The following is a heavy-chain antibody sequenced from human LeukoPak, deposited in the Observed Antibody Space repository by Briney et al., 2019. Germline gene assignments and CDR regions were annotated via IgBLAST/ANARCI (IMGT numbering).Heavy chain of an antibody. Sequence: SETLSLTCTVSGGSISPYYWSWIRQSPGKGLEYIGYIYYTGSNNYNPSLQSRVTISLDTSNNQFSLILSSVTAADTAVYYCTRGLRGGDYQLLPFGYWGQGTLVTVSS. D-gene: IGHD1-26*01. CDR2: IYYTGSN. CDR3: TRGLRGGDYQLLPFGY. J-gene: IGHJ4*02. CDR1: GGSISPYY. V-gene: IGHV4-59*01.